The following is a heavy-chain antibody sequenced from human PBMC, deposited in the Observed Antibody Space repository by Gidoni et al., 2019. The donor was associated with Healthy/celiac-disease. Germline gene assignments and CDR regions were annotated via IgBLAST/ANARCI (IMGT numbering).Heavy chain of an antibody. V-gene: IGHV5-51*01. J-gene: IGHJ4*02. CDR3: ARHGATETLYYFDY. CDR2: IYPGNSDP. D-gene: IGHD1-26*01. CDR1: GYSFTSYW. Sequence: EVQLVQSGAAVEKPGESLTISCKGSGYSFTSYWIGWVRQMPGKGLEWMGIIYPGNSDPRYSPSFQGQVTISADKSISTAYLQCSSLKASDTAMYYCARHGATETLYYFDYWGQGTLVTVSS.